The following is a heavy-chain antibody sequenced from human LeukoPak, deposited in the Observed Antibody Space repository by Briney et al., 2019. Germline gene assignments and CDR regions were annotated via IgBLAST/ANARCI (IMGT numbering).Heavy chain of an antibody. CDR2: ISGSADTT. D-gene: IGHD3-22*01. V-gene: IGHV3-23*01. CDR1: GFTFSSFA. CDR3: AREIEYYYDSSGTLDDY. Sequence: GGSLRLSCAASGFTFSSFAMSWVRQAPENGLEWVSAISGSADTTYYADSVKGRFTISRDNSENTLYLEMNSLRAEDTAVYYCAREIEYYYDSSGTLDDYWGQGTLVTVSS. J-gene: IGHJ4*02.